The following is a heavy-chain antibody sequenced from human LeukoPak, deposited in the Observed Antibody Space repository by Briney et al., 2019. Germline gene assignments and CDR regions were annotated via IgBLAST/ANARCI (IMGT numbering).Heavy chain of an antibody. CDR3: ANCIAAAGTLWAFDI. D-gene: IGHD6-13*01. J-gene: IGHJ3*02. CDR2: IKQDGSEK. CDR1: GFTFSSYW. V-gene: IGHV3-7*01. Sequence: GGSLRLSCAASGFTFSSYWMSWVRQAPGKGLEWVANIKQDGSEKYYVDSVKGRFTISRDNAKNSLYLQMNSLRAEDTAVYYCANCIAAAGTLWAFDIWGQGTMVTVSS.